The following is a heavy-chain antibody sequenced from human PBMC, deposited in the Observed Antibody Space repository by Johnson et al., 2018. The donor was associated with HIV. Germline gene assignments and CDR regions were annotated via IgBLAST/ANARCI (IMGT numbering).Heavy chain of an antibody. CDR3: AKGKSSGRGAFDI. CDR1: GFTFGIYG. J-gene: IGHJ3*02. Sequence: QVLLVESGGGVVQPGGSLRLSCAASGFTFGIYGMHWVRQAPGKGLEWVAFIRYDGSNKYYADSVKGRFTISRDNSKNTRYLQINSLRAEDTAVFYCAKGKSSGRGAFDIWGQGTKVIVSS. D-gene: IGHD6-19*01. V-gene: IGHV3-30*02. CDR2: IRYDGSNK.